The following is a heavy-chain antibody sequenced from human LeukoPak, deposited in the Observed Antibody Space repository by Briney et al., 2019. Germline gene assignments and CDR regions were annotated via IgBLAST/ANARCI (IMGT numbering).Heavy chain of an antibody. Sequence: SVKVSCKASGGIVTSDVFSWVRQAPGQGLEWMGGIIPLISTPSYAQKFLGRVTLTADESTSTVYMELSSLRFEDTAVYYCGRGRKILSGASDYYFYYMDVWGKGTAVTVSS. J-gene: IGHJ6*04. CDR3: GRGRKILSGASDYYFYYMDV. CDR2: IIPLISTP. D-gene: IGHD3-22*01. CDR1: GGIVTSDV. V-gene: IGHV1-69*13.